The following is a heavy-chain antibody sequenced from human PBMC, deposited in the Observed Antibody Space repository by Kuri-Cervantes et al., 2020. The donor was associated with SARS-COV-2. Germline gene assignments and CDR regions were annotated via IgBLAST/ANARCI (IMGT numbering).Heavy chain of an antibody. V-gene: IGHV3-23*01. CDR2: ISRSVT. J-gene: IGHJ4*02. Sequence: GESLKISCAASGFTFSTYAMSWVRQAPGKGLEWVSAISRSVTYYADSVKGRFTISRDNSKNTLYLQMNSLRAEDTAVYYCAKVSDSMTTVTTLGVWGQGTLVTVPS. CDR3: AKVSDSMTTVTTLGV. CDR1: GFTFSTYA. D-gene: IGHD4-17*01.